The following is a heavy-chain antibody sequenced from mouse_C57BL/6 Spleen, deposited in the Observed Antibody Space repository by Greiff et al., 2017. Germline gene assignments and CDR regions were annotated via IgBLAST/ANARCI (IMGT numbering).Heavy chain of an antibody. CDR2: IYPGNSDT. D-gene: IGHD1-1*01. CDR3: TLYYYGSSYEAMDY. Sequence: VQLQQSGTVLARPGASVKMSCKTSGYTFTSYWMHWVKQRPGQGLEWIGAIYPGNSDTSYNQKFKGKAKLTAVTSASTAYMELSSLTNEDSAVYYCTLYYYGSSYEAMDYWGQGTSVTVSS. J-gene: IGHJ4*01. V-gene: IGHV1-5*01. CDR1: GYTFTSYW.